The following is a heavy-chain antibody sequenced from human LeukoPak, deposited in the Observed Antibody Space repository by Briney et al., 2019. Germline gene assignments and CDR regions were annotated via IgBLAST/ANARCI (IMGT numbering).Heavy chain of an antibody. Sequence: SETLSLTCTVSGDSIRSYYWSWIRQPPGKGLEWIGFISKTGTTHYSPSLKSRVTISIDTSKNQFSLRLSSVTAADTAIYFCVRDHYDVLTGYYEGFDYWGQGSLVTVSS. V-gene: IGHV4-59*01. CDR1: GDSIRSYY. CDR2: ISKTGTT. D-gene: IGHD3-9*01. CDR3: VRDHYDVLTGYYEGFDY. J-gene: IGHJ4*02.